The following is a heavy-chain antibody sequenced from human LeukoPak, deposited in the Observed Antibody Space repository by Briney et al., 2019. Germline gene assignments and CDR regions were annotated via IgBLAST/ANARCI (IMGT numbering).Heavy chain of an antibody. CDR1: GFTFSSYS. V-gene: IGHV3-21*01. J-gene: IGHJ5*02. D-gene: IGHD6-13*01. Sequence: GGSLRLSCAASGFTFSSYSMNWVRQAPGKGVEWVSSISSSSSYIYYADSVKGRFTISRDNAKNSLYLQMNSLRAEDTAVYYCARRLGIAAAGPNWFDPWGQGTLVTVSS. CDR3: ARRLGIAAAGPNWFDP. CDR2: ISSSSSYI.